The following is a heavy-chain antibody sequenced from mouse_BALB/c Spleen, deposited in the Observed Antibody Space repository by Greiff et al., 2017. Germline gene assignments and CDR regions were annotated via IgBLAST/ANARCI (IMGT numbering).Heavy chain of an antibody. Sequence: EVQLVESGPGLVKPSQSLSLTCSVTGYSITSGYYWNWIRQFPGNKLEWMGYISYDGSNNYNPSLKNRISITRDTSKNQFFLKLNSVTTEDTATYDCARDVGGNYAMDYWGQGTSVTVSS. V-gene: IGHV3-6*02. J-gene: IGHJ4*01. CDR2: ISYDGSN. CDR1: GYSITSGYY. CDR3: ARDVGGNYAMDY.